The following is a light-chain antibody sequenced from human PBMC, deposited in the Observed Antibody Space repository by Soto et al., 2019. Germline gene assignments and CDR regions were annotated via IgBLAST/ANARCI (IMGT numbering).Light chain of an antibody. CDR3: QQYDSLIT. CDR1: QDISNC. V-gene: IGKV1-33*01. J-gene: IGKJ3*01. Sequence: DIQMTQSPSSLSASVGDRVTITCQASQDISNCLNWYQQKPGKAPKLLIYDASNLETGVPSRFSGSGSGTHFTFTISSLQPEDLATYYCQQYDSLITFGPGIKVDFK. CDR2: DAS.